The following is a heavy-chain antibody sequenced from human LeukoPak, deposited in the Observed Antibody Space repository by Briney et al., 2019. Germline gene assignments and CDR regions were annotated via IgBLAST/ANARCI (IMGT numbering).Heavy chain of an antibody. Sequence: QPGGSLRLSCAASGFTVGNNYMNWVRQAPGKGLEWVSLIFSHGETSYADSVKGRFTISRDNSKNTLYLQMNGLRVEDTAVYYCARGPPAVSINTYAWGQGTLVTVSS. J-gene: IGHJ4*02. CDR1: GFTVGNNY. CDR2: IFSHGET. V-gene: IGHV3-66*01. D-gene: IGHD2-8*01. CDR3: ARGPPAVSINTYA.